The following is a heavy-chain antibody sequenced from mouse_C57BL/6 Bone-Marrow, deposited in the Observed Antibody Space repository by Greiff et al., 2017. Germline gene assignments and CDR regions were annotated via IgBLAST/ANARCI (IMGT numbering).Heavy chain of an antibody. CDR2: ISGGGGNT. Sequence: EVKVVESGGGLVKPGGSLKLSCAASGFTFSSYTMSWFRQTPEKRLVWVATISGGGGNTYYPDSVKGRFTISRDNAKNTLYLQMSSLRSEDTALYYCARQSITTVVVDYWGQGTTLTVSS. V-gene: IGHV5-9*01. CDR1: GFTFSSYT. J-gene: IGHJ2*01. CDR3: ARQSITTVVVDY. D-gene: IGHD1-1*01.